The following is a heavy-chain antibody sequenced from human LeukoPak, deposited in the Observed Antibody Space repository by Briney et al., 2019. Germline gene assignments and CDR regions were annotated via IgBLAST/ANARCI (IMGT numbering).Heavy chain of an antibody. V-gene: IGHV3-7*01. D-gene: IGHD3-16*01. J-gene: IGHJ5*02. CDR3: ARLGGETTRFDL. Sequence: GGSLRLSCAASGFTFSSYAMSWVRQAPGKGLDWVATIKQDGNEKYYVDSVKGRFTISRDNAQNSLYLQMNSLRAEDTSVYYCARLGGETTRFDLWGQGALVTVSS. CDR2: IKQDGNEK. CDR1: GFTFSSYA.